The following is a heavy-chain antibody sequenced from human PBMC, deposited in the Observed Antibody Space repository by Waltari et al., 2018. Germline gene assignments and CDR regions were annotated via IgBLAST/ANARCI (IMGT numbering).Heavy chain of an antibody. Sequence: QVQLVQSGAEVKKPGSSVKVSCKASGGTFSSYAISWVRQAPGQGLEWMGGIIPILGTANYAQKFQGRVTITADESTSTAYMELSSLRSEDTAVYYCATSGEVQGDPYYYYMDVWGKGTTVIVSS. V-gene: IGHV1-69*13. CDR2: IIPILGTA. J-gene: IGHJ6*03. CDR1: GGTFSSYA. CDR3: ATSGEVQGDPYYYYMDV. D-gene: IGHD3-10*01.